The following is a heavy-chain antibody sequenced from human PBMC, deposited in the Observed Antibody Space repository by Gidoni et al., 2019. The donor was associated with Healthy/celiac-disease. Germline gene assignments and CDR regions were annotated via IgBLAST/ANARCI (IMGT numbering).Heavy chain of an antibody. J-gene: IGHJ6*02. D-gene: IGHD3-3*01. CDR3: ARDRGRDLWSGYYTGSRGYYYGMDV. V-gene: IGHV3-30-3*01. CDR2: ISYDGSNK. Sequence: QVQLVESGGGVVQPGRSLRLSCAASGLPFSSYAMHWVRQAPGKGLEWVAVISYDGSNKYYADAVKGRFTISRDNSKNTLYLQMNSLRAEDTAVYYCARDRGRDLWSGYYTGSRGYYYGMDVWGQGTTVTVSS. CDR1: GLPFSSYA.